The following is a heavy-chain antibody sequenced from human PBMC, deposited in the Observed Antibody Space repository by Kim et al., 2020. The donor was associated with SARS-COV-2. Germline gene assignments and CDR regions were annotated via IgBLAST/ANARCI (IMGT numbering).Heavy chain of an antibody. D-gene: IGHD2-21*02. J-gene: IGHJ3*02. Sequence: GGSLRLSCAASGFSFSTYEMSWVRQAPGKGLEWVSYISGSGRGIHYADSVKGRFTISRDNAKKSLFLQMNSLRAEDTAVYYCAREVTATPDAFDIWGQGTLVTVSS. CDR3: AREVTATPDAFDI. V-gene: IGHV3-48*03. CDR1: GFSFSTYE. CDR2: ISGSGRGI.